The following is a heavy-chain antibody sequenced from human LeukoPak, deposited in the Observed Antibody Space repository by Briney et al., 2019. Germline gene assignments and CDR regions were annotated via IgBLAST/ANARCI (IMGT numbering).Heavy chain of an antibody. V-gene: IGHV6-1*01. CDR2: TYYRSKWYN. CDR3: ARADYGDYPNWFDP. J-gene: IGHJ5*02. D-gene: IGHD4-17*01. Sequence: SQTLSLTCAISGDSVSSNSAAWNWIRQFPSRGLEWLGRTYYRSKWYNDYAVSVKSRITINPDTSKNQFSLQLNSVTPEDTAVYYCARADYGDYPNWFDPWGQGTLVTVSS. CDR1: GDSVSSNSAA.